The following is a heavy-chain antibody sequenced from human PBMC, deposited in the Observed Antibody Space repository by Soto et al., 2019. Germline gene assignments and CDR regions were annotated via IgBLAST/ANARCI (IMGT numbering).Heavy chain of an antibody. CDR3: AGDSAETIFGVVTTDDFDI. CDR1: GYTFTSYG. CDR2: ISAYNGNT. J-gene: IGHJ3*02. V-gene: IGHV1-18*01. Sequence: QVQLVQSGAEVKKPGASVKVSCKASGYTFTSYGISWVRQAPGQGLEWMGWISAYNGNTNYAQKLQGRVTMTTDISTSTAYMELRSLRSDDTAVYYCAGDSAETIFGVVTTDDFDIWGQGTMVTVSS. D-gene: IGHD3-3*01.